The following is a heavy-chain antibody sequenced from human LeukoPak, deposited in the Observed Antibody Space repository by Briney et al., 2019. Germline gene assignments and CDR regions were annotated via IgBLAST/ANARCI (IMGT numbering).Heavy chain of an antibody. Sequence: ASVKVSCKASGGTFSSYAISWVRQAPGQGLEWMGGIIPIFGTANCAQKFQGRVTITADESTSTAYMELSSLRSEDTAVYYCARDLYYDSSGYERVNWFDPWGQGTLVTVSS. CDR1: GGTFSSYA. CDR3: ARDLYYDSSGYERVNWFDP. J-gene: IGHJ5*02. CDR2: IIPIFGTA. V-gene: IGHV1-69*13. D-gene: IGHD3-22*01.